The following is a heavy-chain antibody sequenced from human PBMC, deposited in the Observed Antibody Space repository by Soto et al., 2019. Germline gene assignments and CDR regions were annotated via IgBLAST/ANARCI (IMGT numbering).Heavy chain of an antibody. CDR1: GFTFSSYS. Sequence: GGSLRLSCAASGFTFSSYSMNWVRQAPGKGLEWVSSISSSSSYIYYADSVKGRFTISRDNAKNSLYLQMNSLRAGDTAVYYCARDSYDSSALFSGMDVWGQGTTVTVSS. D-gene: IGHD3-22*01. CDR3: ARDSYDSSALFSGMDV. V-gene: IGHV3-21*01. CDR2: ISSSSSYI. J-gene: IGHJ6*02.